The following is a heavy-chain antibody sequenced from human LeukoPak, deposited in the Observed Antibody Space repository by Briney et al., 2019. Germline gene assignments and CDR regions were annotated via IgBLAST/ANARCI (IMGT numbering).Heavy chain of an antibody. CDR1: GGSISSSSYY. CDR2: IYYSGST. V-gene: IGHV4-39*01. J-gene: IGHJ4*02. CDR3: AESHLHDIAALDGSYFDY. Sequence: PSETLSLTCTVSGGSISSSSYYWGWIRQPPGKGLEWIGSIYYSGSTYYNPSLKSRVTISVDTSKNQFSLKLSSVTAADTAVYYCAESHLHDIAALDGSYFDYWGQGTLVTVSS. D-gene: IGHD6-6*01.